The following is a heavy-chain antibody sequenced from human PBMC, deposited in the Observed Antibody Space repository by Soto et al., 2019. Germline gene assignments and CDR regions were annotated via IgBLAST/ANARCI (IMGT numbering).Heavy chain of an antibody. CDR2: IYYSGST. J-gene: IGHJ5*02. CDR3: ARHRAAAGTLKPQPYNWFDP. CDR1: GGSISSSSYY. V-gene: IGHV4-39*01. D-gene: IGHD6-13*01. Sequence: SETLSLTCTVSGGSISSSSYYWGWIRQPPGKGLEWIGSIYYSGSTYYNPSLKSRVTISVDTSKNQFSLKLSSVTAADTAVYYCARHRAAAGTLKPQPYNWFDPWGQGTLVTVSS.